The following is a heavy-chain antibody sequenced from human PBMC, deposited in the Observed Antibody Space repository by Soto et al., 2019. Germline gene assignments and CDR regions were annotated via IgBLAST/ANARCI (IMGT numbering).Heavy chain of an antibody. J-gene: IGHJ5*02. CDR3: ARDRGSSGSNWFDP. D-gene: IGHD6-19*01. CDR2: ISAYNGNT. CDR1: GYTFTSYG. Sequence: ASVKVSCQASGYTFTSYGISWVRQAPGQGLERMGWISAYNGNTNYAQKLQGRVTMTTDTSTSTAYMELRSLRSDDTAVYYCARDRGSSGSNWFDPWGQGTLVTVSS. V-gene: IGHV1-18*01.